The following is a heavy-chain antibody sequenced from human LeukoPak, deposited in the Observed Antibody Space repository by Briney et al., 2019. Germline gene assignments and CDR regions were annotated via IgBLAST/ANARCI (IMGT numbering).Heavy chain of an antibody. CDR2: ISYTGTYI. CDR3: VRDRGTYRPIDY. D-gene: IGHD1-26*01. CDR1: AFSLSAYN. J-gene: IGHJ4*02. V-gene: IGHV3-21*04. Sequence: GGSLRLSCAASAFSLSAYNMNWVRQASGKGLEWVSSISYTGTYIYYADSVKGRFTISRDNAQNSLYLQMNSLRAEDTAIYYCVRDRGTYRPIDYWGQGTLVTVSS.